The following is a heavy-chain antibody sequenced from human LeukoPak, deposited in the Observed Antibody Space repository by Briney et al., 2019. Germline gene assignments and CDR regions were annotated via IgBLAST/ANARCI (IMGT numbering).Heavy chain of an antibody. CDR2: IYPSGTT. J-gene: IGHJ5*02. Sequence: SETLSLTCTVSGYSISSGYYWGWIRQPPGKGLEWIGNIYPSGTTYYNPSLKTRVTISVDTSKNQFSLKLSSVTAADTAVYFCARAYSSSWYFNWLNPWGQ. CDR1: GYSISSGYY. D-gene: IGHD6-13*01. V-gene: IGHV4-38-2*02. CDR3: ARAYSSSWYFNWLNP.